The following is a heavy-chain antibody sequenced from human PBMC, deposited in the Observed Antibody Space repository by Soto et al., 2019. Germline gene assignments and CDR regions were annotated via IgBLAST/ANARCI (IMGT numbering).Heavy chain of an antibody. CDR3: ARGRAADGQDFSDY. D-gene: IGHD6-25*01. J-gene: IGHJ4*02. V-gene: IGHV4-59*08. CDR2: IHYTWNT. CDR1: GGSISGYY. Sequence: SETLSLTCTVSGGSISGYYWNWIRQAPGKVLEWIGYIHYTWNTRNNPSLNSRVSMSVDTSKSQFSLKLTSVTAADTALYYCARGRAADGQDFSDYWGQGILVTVSS.